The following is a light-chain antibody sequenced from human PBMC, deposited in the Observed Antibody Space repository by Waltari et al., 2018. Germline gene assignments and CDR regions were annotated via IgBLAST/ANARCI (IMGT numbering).Light chain of an antibody. V-gene: IGKV1-12*02. J-gene: IGKJ5*01. Sequence: DIQMTQSPPSVSASIGDRVTITCRASQGISSRLAWYQHKPGKARKLLIYGASTLQSVAPSRFSGSGAGTECALTINSLQPEDFATYYCHLANTFPYTSGQGTRLDIK. CDR3: HLANTFPYT. CDR1: QGISSR. CDR2: GAS.